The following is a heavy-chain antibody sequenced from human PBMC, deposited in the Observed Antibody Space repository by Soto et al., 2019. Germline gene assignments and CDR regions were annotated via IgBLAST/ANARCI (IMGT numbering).Heavy chain of an antibody. CDR3: ARDWSIAPSIDL. CDR2: IWYDGSNK. D-gene: IGHD6-13*01. CDR1: GFTFNRYG. Sequence: QVQLVESGGGVVQPGRSLRLSCAASGFTFNRYGMHWVRQAPGKGLEWGALIWYDGSNKYYADSVKGRFTISRVNSKNTLYLQMNSLRAEATAVYYCARDWSIAPSIDLWGRDTLVTVSS. V-gene: IGHV3-33*01. J-gene: IGHJ2*01.